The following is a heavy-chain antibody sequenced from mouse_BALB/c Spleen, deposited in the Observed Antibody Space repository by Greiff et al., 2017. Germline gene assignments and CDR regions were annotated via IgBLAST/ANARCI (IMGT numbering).Heavy chain of an antibody. V-gene: IGHV5-6-4*01. CDR2: ISSGGSYT. CDR3: TGERADGPFDY. D-gene: IGHD2-3*01. CDR1: GFTFSSYT. Sequence: EVQLQESGGGLVKPGGSLKLSCAASGFTFSSYTMSWVRQTPEKRLEWVATISSGGSYTYYPDSVKGRFTISRDNAKNTLYLQMSSLKSEDTAMYYCTGERADGPFDYWGQGTTLTVSS. J-gene: IGHJ2*01.